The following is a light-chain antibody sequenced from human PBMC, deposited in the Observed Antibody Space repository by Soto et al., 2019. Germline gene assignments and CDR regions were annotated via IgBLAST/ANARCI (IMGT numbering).Light chain of an antibody. Sequence: EIVMTQSPATLSVSPGERATLSCRASQSVSSNLAWYQQKPGQAPRVLIYGASTRASGIPARFSGSGSGTEFPLTISSLQSEDFAVYYCQQYNNWPSYTFGQGTKLEIK. CDR2: GAS. J-gene: IGKJ2*01. V-gene: IGKV3-15*01. CDR1: QSVSSN. CDR3: QQYNNWPSYT.